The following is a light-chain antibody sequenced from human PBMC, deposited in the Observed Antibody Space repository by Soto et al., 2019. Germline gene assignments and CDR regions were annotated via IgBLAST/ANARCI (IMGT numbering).Light chain of an antibody. Sequence: DIQMTQSPSTLSASVGDRVTITCRASQSISSWLAWYQQKPGKAPKLLIYKASSLDSGVQSRFSGSGAGTEFTLTIRSLQPDDFATYYCQQYNSYSGTFGQGTKLEIK. V-gene: IGKV1-5*03. CDR2: KAS. CDR1: QSISSW. CDR3: QQYNSYSGT. J-gene: IGKJ2*01.